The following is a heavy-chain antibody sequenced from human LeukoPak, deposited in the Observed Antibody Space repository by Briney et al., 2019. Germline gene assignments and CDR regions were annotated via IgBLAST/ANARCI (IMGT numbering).Heavy chain of an antibody. V-gene: IGHV1-46*01. Sequence: VASVKVSCKASGYTFTGYYIHWVRQAPGQGLEWMGIINPSSGATNYAQKFQGRVTMTRDTSTSTVYMELSSQRSEDTAVYYCARATNFYYYYGMDVWGQGTTVTVSS. CDR1: GYTFTGYY. CDR3: ARATNFYYYYGMDV. D-gene: IGHD1-26*01. CDR2: INPSSGAT. J-gene: IGHJ6*02.